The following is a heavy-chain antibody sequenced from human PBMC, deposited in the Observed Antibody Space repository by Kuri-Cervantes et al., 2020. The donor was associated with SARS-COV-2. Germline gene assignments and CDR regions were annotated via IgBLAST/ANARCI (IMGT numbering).Heavy chain of an antibody. D-gene: IGHD6-13*01. CDR1: GFTFDDYA. CDR3: ARGHGAAAFGLRYWFDP. CDR2: ISWDGGST. Sequence: GESLKISCAASGFTFDDYAMHWVRQAPGKGLEWVSLISWDGGSTYYADSVKGRFTISRDNSKNSLYLQMNSLRAEDTAVYYCARGHGAAAFGLRYWFDPRGQGTLVTVSS. V-gene: IGHV3-43D*03. J-gene: IGHJ5*02.